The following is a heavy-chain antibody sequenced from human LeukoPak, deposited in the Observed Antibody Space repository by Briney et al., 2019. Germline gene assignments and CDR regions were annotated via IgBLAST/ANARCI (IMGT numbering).Heavy chain of an antibody. Sequence: GGSLRLSCAASGFTFSSYEMNWVRQAPGKGLEWVSYISSSGSTIYYADSVKGRFTISRDNAKNSLYLQMNSLRAEDTAVYYCATITAMVTPPFDYWGQGTLVTVSS. CDR3: ATITAMVTPPFDY. CDR1: GFTFSSYE. J-gene: IGHJ4*02. D-gene: IGHD5-18*01. CDR2: ISSSGSTI. V-gene: IGHV3-48*03.